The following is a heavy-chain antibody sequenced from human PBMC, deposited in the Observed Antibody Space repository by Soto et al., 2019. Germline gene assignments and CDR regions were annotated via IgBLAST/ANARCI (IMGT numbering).Heavy chain of an antibody. D-gene: IGHD1-26*01. J-gene: IGHJ5*02. V-gene: IGHV4-39*01. CDR2: IYYSGST. CDR3: ASYGGGATTP. Sequence: QLQLQESGPGLVKPSETLSLTCTVSGGSISSSSYYWGWIRQPPGEGLEWIGSIYYSGSTYYNPSLKSRVTISVDTSKNQFSLKLSSVTAADTAVYYCASYGGGATTPWGQGTLVTVSS. CDR1: GGSISSSSYY.